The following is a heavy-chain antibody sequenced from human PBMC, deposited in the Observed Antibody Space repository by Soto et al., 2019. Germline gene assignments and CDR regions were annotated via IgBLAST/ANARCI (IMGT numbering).Heavy chain of an antibody. Sequence: SETLSLTCTVSGGSISSGGYNWSWIRQHPXKGLEWIGYIYYSGSTYYNPSLKSRVTISVDTSKNQFSLKLSSVTAADTAVYYCARLSIGDITMIVVPHFDYWGQGTLVTVSS. V-gene: IGHV4-31*03. CDR1: GGSISSGGYN. D-gene: IGHD3-22*01. CDR2: IYYSGST. CDR3: ARLSIGDITMIVVPHFDY. J-gene: IGHJ4*02.